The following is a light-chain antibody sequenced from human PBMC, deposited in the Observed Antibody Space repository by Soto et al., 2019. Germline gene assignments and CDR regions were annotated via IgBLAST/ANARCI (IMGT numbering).Light chain of an antibody. J-gene: IGKJ5*01. CDR1: QSVSSY. Sequence: EIVLTQSPATLSLSPGERATLSCRASQSVSSYLAWYQQKPGQAPRLLIYDASNRATGIPARFSGSGSGTDFTLTISSLEPEDFAVYYCQQRSNWPPTFGQGTDWRLN. V-gene: IGKV3-11*01. CDR3: QQRSNWPPT. CDR2: DAS.